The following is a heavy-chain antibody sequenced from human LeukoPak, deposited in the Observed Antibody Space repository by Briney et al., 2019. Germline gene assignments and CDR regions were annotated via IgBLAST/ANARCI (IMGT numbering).Heavy chain of an antibody. D-gene: IGHD3-9*01. CDR2: IIHSGNT. J-gene: IGHJ4*02. CDR1: GYSISSGYY. CDR3: ARGDVSILTGPAY. V-gene: IGHV4-38-2*02. Sequence: SETLSLTCTVSGYSISSGYYWGWIRQPPGKGLEWIGNIIHSGNTDYNPSLKSRVTISVDTSKNQFSLKLSSVTATDTAVYYCARGDVSILTGPAYWGQGTLVTVSS.